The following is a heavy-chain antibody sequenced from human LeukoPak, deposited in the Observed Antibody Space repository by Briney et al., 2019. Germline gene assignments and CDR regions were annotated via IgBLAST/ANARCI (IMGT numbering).Heavy chain of an antibody. J-gene: IGHJ4*02. Sequence: TGGSLRLSCAASGFTFSSYAMHWVRQAPGKGLEWVSRVIRDGSSTNYADSVKGRFTISRDNARNTLYLQMNRLRAEDTAVYYCARDGFLGPGTGDLDYWGQGTPVTVSS. CDR1: GFTFSSYA. CDR2: VIRDGSST. CDR3: ARDGFLGPGTGDLDY. V-gene: IGHV3-74*01. D-gene: IGHD1-1*01.